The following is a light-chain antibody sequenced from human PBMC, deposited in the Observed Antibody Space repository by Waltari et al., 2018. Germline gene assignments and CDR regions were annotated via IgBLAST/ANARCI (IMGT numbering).Light chain of an antibody. CDR3: SSYTSSSTWV. CDR2: EVS. J-gene: IGLJ3*02. V-gene: IGLV2-14*01. CDR1: SSDIGDYNY. Sequence: QSALTQPASVSGSPGQSISISCTGTSSDIGDYNYVSWYQQHPGKAPKLMIYEVSNRPSGVSNRFSGSKSDNTASLTISGLQAEDEADYYCSSYTSSSTWVFGGGTKLTVL.